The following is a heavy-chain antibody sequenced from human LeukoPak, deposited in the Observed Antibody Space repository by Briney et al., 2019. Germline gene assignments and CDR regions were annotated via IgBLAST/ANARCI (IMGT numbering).Heavy chain of an antibody. CDR1: GGSISSGDYY. Sequence: PSQTLSLTCTVSGGSISSGDYYWSWIRHPPGKGLEWIGYIYYSGSTYYNPSLKSRVTISVDTSKNQFSLKLSSVTAADTAVYYCARDLRVVTGRAFDIWGQGTMVTVSS. D-gene: IGHD2-21*02. CDR3: ARDLRVVTGRAFDI. CDR2: IYYSGST. V-gene: IGHV4-30-4*01. J-gene: IGHJ3*02.